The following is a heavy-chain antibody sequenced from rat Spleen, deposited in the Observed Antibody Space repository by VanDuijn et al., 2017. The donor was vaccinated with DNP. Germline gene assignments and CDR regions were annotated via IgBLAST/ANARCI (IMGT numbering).Heavy chain of an antibody. V-gene: IGHV5-31*01. D-gene: IGHD5-1*01. CDR2: IINSGGNT. Sequence: EVQLVESGGGLVQPGGSLTLSCAASGFTLNKYWMTWIRQAPGKGLEWIASIINSGGNTYYPESVKGRFTISRDDAKNSLYLQMNSLKSDDTATYYCTREKTGRDWGQGVVVTVSS. CDR3: TREKTGRD. J-gene: IGHJ2*01. CDR1: GFTLNKYW.